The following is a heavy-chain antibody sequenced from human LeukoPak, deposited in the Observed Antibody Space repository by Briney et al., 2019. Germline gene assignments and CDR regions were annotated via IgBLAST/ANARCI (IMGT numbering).Heavy chain of an antibody. J-gene: IGHJ4*02. Sequence: ASVKVSFKTSGYTFKDYYIHWVKYVPGKGLEWMGRVYPENSPTLFAEQFQASLTLTTDTSTDTAYMELRSLTSEDTAIYYCAANLGILNYYDSSGSLDFWGQGSLVTVSS. CDR3: AANLGILNYYDSSGSLDF. CDR2: VYPENSPT. V-gene: IGHV1-69-2*01. D-gene: IGHD3-22*01. CDR1: GYTFKDYY.